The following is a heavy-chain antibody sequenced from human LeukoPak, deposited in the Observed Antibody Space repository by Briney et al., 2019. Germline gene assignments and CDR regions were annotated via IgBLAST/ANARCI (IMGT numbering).Heavy chain of an antibody. D-gene: IGHD3-10*01. V-gene: IGHV3-48*03. CDR1: GFTFSSYE. CDR3: ARDGGSGSWNYYYTDV. Sequence: GGSLRLSCAASGFTFSSYEMNWVRQAPGKGLEWVSYISSSGSTIYYADSVKGRFTISRDNAKNSLYLQMNSLRAEDTAVCYCARDGGSGSWNYYYTDVWGKGTTVTISS. J-gene: IGHJ6*03. CDR2: ISSSGSTI.